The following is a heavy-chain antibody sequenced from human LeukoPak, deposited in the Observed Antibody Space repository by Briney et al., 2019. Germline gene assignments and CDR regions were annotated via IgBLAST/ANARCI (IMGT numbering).Heavy chain of an antibody. D-gene: IGHD6-13*01. CDR3: ARDGGPPPMIPAYEQQLVRNYYYGMDV. V-gene: IGHV3-21*01. CDR2: ISSSSSYI. J-gene: IGHJ6*02. CDR1: GFTFSSYS. Sequence: GGSLRLSCAASGFTFSSYSMNWVRQAPGKGLEWVSSISSSSSYIYYADSVKGRFTISRDNAKNSLYLQMNSLRAEDTAVYYCARDGGPPPMIPAYEQQLVRNYYYGMDVWGQGTTITVSS.